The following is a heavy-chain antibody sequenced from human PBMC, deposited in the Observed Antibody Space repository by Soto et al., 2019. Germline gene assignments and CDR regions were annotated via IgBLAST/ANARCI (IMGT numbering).Heavy chain of an antibody. D-gene: IGHD2-21*02. J-gene: IGHJ3*02. CDR3: ARLLAYCGGDCHSFAFDI. CDR2: VRDKANSYTT. Sequence: EVQLVESGGDFVQPGGSLRLSCAASGFTFSDHYIEWVRQAPGKGLEWVGRVRDKANSYTTDYGASVKGRFTISRDDSKNSAYLQMSSLKTEDTAVYYCARLLAYCGGDCHSFAFDIWGHGTMVTVSS. CDR1: GFTFSDHY. V-gene: IGHV3-72*01.